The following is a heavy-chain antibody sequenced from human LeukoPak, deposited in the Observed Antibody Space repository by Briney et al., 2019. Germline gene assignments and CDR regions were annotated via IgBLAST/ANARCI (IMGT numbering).Heavy chain of an antibody. Sequence: SQTLSLTCTVSGGSISSGSYYWSWIRQPAGKGLEWIGRIYTSGSTNYNPSLKSRVTISVDTSKYQFSLKLSSVTAADTSLYYCAREGGVVVTAIPGFDYWGQGTLVAVSS. J-gene: IGHJ4*02. CDR3: AREGGVVVTAIPGFDY. V-gene: IGHV4-61*02. D-gene: IGHD2-21*02. CDR2: IYTSGST. CDR1: GGSISSGSYY.